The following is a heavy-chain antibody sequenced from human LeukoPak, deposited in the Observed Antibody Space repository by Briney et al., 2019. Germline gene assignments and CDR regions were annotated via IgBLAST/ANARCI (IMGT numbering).Heavy chain of an antibody. CDR3: AKGGCNSTSCYTEYFQH. V-gene: IGHV3-9*03. D-gene: IGHD2-2*02. Sequence: GGSLRLSCAASGFTFDDYAMHWVRQAPGKGLEWVSGISWNSGSIGYADSVKGRFTTSRDNAKNSLYLQMNSLRAEDMALYYCAKGGCNSTSCYTEYFQHWGQGTLVTVSS. CDR2: ISWNSGSI. J-gene: IGHJ1*01. CDR1: GFTFDDYA.